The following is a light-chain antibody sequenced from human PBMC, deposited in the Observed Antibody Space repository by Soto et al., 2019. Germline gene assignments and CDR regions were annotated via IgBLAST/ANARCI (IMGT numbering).Light chain of an antibody. V-gene: IGKV3-15*01. CDR3: QQYYSFPRT. J-gene: IGKJ1*01. Sequence: EIVVTQSPGILSVSPGDRATLSCRASQSVGRNLAWYQQKPGQAPTLLIYAASTRATGLPARFSGSGSGTDFTLTISSLQSEDFAVYYCQQYYSFPRTFGQGTKVEIK. CDR2: AAS. CDR1: QSVGRN.